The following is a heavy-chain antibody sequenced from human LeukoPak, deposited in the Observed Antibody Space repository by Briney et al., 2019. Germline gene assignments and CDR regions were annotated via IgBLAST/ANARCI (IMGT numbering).Heavy chain of an antibody. D-gene: IGHD2-2*03. CDR1: GGSINSYY. CDR3: ARYGSTVFDI. V-gene: IGHV4-4*07. Sequence: PSETLSLTCSVSGGSINSYYWSWTRQPAGKGLEWIGRIYSSGSTNYNPSLKSRVTLSVDTSKNQFSLKLSSVTAADTAVYYCARYGSTVFDIWGRGTMVTVSS. J-gene: IGHJ3*02. CDR2: IYSSGST.